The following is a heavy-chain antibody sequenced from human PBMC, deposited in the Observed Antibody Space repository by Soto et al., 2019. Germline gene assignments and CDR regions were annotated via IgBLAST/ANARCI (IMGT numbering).Heavy chain of an antibody. CDR3: AREGTYYDSSGYYYADHDAFDI. J-gene: IGHJ3*02. Sequence: GSLRLSCAASGFTVSSNYMSWVRQAPGKGLEWVSVIYSGGSTYYADSVKGRFTISRDNSKNTLYLQMNSLRAEDTAVYYCAREGTYYDSSGYYYADHDAFDIWGQGTMVTVSS. CDR2: IYSGGST. V-gene: IGHV3-53*01. CDR1: GFTVSSNY. D-gene: IGHD3-22*01.